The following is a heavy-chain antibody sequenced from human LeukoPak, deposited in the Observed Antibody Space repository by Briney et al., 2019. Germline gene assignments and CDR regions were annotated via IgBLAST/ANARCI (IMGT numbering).Heavy chain of an antibody. CDR3: ARDSKVGVVVVKGAFDI. J-gene: IGHJ3*02. CDR2: IYYSGST. D-gene: IGHD2-15*01. V-gene: IGHV4-31*03. Sequence: SETLSLTCTVSGGSISSGGYYWSWIRQHPGKGLEWIGYIYYSGSTYYNPSLKSRVTISVDTSKNQFSLRLSSVTAADTAVYYCARDSKVGVVVVKGAFDIWGQGTVVTVSS. CDR1: GGSISSGGYY.